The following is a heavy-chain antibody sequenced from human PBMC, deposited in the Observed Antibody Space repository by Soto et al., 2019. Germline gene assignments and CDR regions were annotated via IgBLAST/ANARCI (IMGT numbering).Heavy chain of an antibody. Sequence: QVQLVESGGGVVQPGRSLRLSCAASGFTFSSYAMHWVRQAPGKGLEWVAVISYDGSNKYYADSVKGRFTISRDNSKNTLHLQMNSLRAEDTAVYYCAREFVVVAATGERNYYGMDVWGQGTTVTVSS. CDR3: AREFVVVAATGERNYYGMDV. CDR1: GFTFSSYA. V-gene: IGHV3-30-3*01. D-gene: IGHD2-15*01. CDR2: ISYDGSNK. J-gene: IGHJ6*02.